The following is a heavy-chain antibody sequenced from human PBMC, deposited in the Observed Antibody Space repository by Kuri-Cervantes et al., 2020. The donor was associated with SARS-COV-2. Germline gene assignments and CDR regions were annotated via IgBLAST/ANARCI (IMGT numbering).Heavy chain of an antibody. CDR3: AKEGYYDSSALDY. Sequence: GGSLRLSCAASGFTFSSYEMNWVRQAPGKGLVWVSRINPDGSYTNNADSVKGRFTLSRDNAKNMLFLQMNSLRAEDTAVYYCAKEGYYDSSALDYWGQGTLVTVSS. J-gene: IGHJ4*02. CDR1: GFTFSSYE. V-gene: IGHV3-74*01. D-gene: IGHD3-22*01. CDR2: INPDGSYT.